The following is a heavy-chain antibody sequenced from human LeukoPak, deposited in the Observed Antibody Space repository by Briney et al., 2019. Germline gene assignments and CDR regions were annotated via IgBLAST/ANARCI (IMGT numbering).Heavy chain of an antibody. Sequence: ASVKVSCTDSGYTFTGYYMHWVRQAPGQGLEWMGRINPNSGGTNYAQKFQGRVTMTRDTSISTAYMELSRLRSDDTAVYYCARDFSYYYDSSGYYRTPSLDYWGQGTLVTVSS. J-gene: IGHJ4*02. D-gene: IGHD3-22*01. CDR1: GYTFTGYY. CDR3: ARDFSYYYDSSGYYRTPSLDY. V-gene: IGHV1-2*06. CDR2: INPNSGGT.